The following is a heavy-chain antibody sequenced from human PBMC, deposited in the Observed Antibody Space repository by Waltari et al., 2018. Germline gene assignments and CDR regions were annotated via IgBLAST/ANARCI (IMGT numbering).Heavy chain of an antibody. V-gene: IGHV4-31*03. Sequence: QVQLQESGPGLVKPSQTLSLTCTVSGGSISSGGYYWSWIRQHPGKGLEWIGYIYYSGSTYYNPSLKGRVTRSVDTSKNQFSLKLSSVTAADTAVYYCARSQDSYGIGFDYWGQGTLVTVSS. CDR1: GGSISSGGYY. CDR3: ARSQDSYGIGFDY. CDR2: IYYSGST. J-gene: IGHJ4*02. D-gene: IGHD5-18*01.